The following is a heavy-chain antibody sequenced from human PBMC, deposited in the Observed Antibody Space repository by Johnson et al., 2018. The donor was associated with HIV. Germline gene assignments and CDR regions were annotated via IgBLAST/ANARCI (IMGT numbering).Heavy chain of an antibody. CDR1: GFTFSSYA. Sequence: QVQLVESGGGVVQPGRSLRLSCAASGFTFSSYAMHWVRQAPGKGLEWVAVISYDGSNQYYADSVKGRFTISRDNSKNTVFLQMNSLRPEDTAMYYCAKAIGDAFDIWGQGTMVTVSS. D-gene: IGHD2/OR15-2a*01. J-gene: IGHJ3*02. V-gene: IGHV3-30*04. CDR2: ISYDGSNQ. CDR3: AKAIGDAFDI.